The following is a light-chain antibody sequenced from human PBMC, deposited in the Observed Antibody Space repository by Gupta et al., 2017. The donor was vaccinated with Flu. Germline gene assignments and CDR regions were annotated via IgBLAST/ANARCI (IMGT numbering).Light chain of an antibody. CDR2: GAS. CDR1: QDISNL. V-gene: IGKV1-39*01. Sequence: DIQMTQPPSSLSAFVGGKITVTCPASQDISNLFNWYQQQPRRPPKLLIHGASTLQSGVPPRISGSGSGTEYTLFTDSLQPEDSATDYCQQGYVMPPLTFGGGTKIEVK. J-gene: IGKJ4*01. CDR3: QQGYVMPPLT.